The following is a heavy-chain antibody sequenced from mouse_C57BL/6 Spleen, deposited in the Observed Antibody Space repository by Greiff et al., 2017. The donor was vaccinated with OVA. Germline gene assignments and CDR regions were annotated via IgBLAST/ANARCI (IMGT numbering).Heavy chain of an antibody. CDR3: TRDLGLRPWFAY. Sequence: EVQGVESGEGLVKPGGSLKLSCAASGFTFSSYAMSWVRQTPEQRLEWVAYISSGGDYIYYADTVKGRFTISRDNARNTLYLQMSSLKSEDTAMDYCTRDLGLRPWFAYWGQGTLVTVAA. V-gene: IGHV5-9-1*02. J-gene: IGHJ3*01. CDR1: GFTFSSYA. D-gene: IGHD2-4*01. CDR2: ISSGGDYI.